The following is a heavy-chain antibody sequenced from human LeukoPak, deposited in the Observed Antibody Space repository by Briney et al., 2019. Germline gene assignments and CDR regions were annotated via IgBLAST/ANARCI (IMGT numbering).Heavy chain of an antibody. CDR1: GFTFSSYA. V-gene: IGHV3-23*01. CDR2: ISGSGGGT. J-gene: IGHJ4*02. Sequence: GGSLRLSCAASGFTFSSYAMSWVRQAPGKGLEWVSAISGSGGGTYYADSVKGRFTISRDNSKSTLYLQMNSLRAEDTAVYYCARGTYYYDSSGYYYDYWGQGTLVTVSS. CDR3: ARGTYYYDSSGYYYDY. D-gene: IGHD3-22*01.